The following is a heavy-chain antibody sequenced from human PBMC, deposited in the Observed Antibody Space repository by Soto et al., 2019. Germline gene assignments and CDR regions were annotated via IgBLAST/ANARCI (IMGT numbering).Heavy chain of an antibody. V-gene: IGHV3-30*18. J-gene: IGHJ5*02. Sequence: LRLSCATSGFTFSSYGMHWVRQAPGKGLEWVAVISYDGSNKYYADSVKGRFTISRDNSKNTLYLQMNSLRAEDTAVYYCAKDRPRGGNWFDPWGQGTLVTVSS. CDR1: GFTFSSYG. D-gene: IGHD3-16*01. CDR2: ISYDGSNK. CDR3: AKDRPRGGNWFDP.